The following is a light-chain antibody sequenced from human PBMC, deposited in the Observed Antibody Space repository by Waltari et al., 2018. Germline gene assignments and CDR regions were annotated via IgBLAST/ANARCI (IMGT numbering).Light chain of an antibody. J-gene: IGKJ2*01. V-gene: IGKV1-39*01. CDR3: QQSYSSPYT. Sequence: DIQMTQSPSSLSASVGDIVIITCRASQSIRSYLNWYPQKPGKAPKLLIYTAANFQSGVPSRFSGSGSGTDFTLTITSLQPEDFATYYCQQSYSSPYTFGQGTKVETK. CDR1: QSIRSY. CDR2: TAA.